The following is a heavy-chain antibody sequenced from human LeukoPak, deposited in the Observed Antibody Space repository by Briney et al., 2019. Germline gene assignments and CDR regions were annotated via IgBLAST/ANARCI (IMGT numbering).Heavy chain of an antibody. D-gene: IGHD2-21*01. CDR2: ISGTGGAT. V-gene: IGHV3-23*01. CDR3: VKDPRDTYGTNWFVS. J-gene: IGHJ5*01. Sequence: AGGSLRLSCVASGFSFGNYAMSWVRQAPGKGLQWVSQISGTGGATWYAGFARDRFTISRDNSKKTLCLQMSGLRVEDTAMYYCVKDPRDTYGTNWFVSWGQGTLLIVSS. CDR1: GFSFGNYA.